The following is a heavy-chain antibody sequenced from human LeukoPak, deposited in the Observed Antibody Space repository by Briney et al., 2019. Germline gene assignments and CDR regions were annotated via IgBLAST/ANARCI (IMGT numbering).Heavy chain of an antibody. CDR3: ARDRLACGGDCYSAGFDAFDI. Sequence: GGSLRLSCAASGFTFSSYSMNWVRQAPGKGLEWVSYISSSSSTIYYADSVKGRFTISRDNAKNSLYLQMNSLRAEDTAVYYCARDRLACGGDCYSAGFDAFDIWGQGTMVTVSS. CDR2: ISSSSSTI. D-gene: IGHD2-21*02. J-gene: IGHJ3*02. CDR1: GFTFSSYS. V-gene: IGHV3-48*04.